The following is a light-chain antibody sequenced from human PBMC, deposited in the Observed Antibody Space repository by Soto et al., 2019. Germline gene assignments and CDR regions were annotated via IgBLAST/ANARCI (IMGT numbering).Light chain of an antibody. CDR3: GMWDSSLRLVV. Sequence: QSVLTQPPSVSAAPGQKVTISCSGSSSNIGNNYVSWYQQLPGTAPKLLIYDTIRRPSGIPDRFSGSKSGTSATLDITRLQTGDEADYYCGMWDSSLRLVVFGGGTKLTVL. CDR2: DTI. CDR1: SSNIGNNY. J-gene: IGLJ2*01. V-gene: IGLV1-51*01.